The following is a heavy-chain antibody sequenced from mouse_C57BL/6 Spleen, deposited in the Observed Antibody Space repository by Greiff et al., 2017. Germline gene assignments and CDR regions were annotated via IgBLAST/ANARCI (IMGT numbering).Heavy chain of an antibody. CDR2: IYPGDGDT. J-gene: IGHJ1*03. CDR3: ARPTVPHWYFDV. D-gene: IGHD1-1*01. CDR1: GYAFSSYW. Sequence: QVHVKQSGAELVKPGASVKISCKASGYAFSSYWMNWVKQRPGKGLEWIGQIYPGDGDTNYNGKFKGKATLTADKSSSTAYMQLSSLTSEDSAVYFCARPTVPHWYFDVWSTGTTVTVSS. V-gene: IGHV1-80*01.